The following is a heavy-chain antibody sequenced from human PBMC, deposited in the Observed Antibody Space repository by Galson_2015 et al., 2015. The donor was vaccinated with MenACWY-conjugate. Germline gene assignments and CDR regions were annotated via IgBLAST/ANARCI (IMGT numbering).Heavy chain of an antibody. CDR1: GGSISTYY. D-gene: IGHD1-26*01. V-gene: IGHV4-59*12. J-gene: IGHJ4*02. CDR2: IYYNGNT. CDR3: ARQYSGGFDY. Sequence: SLTCTVSGGSISTYYWSWIRQPPGKGLEWIGYIYYNGNTNSDPSFKSRVTISVDTSKNQFSLQLNSVTPEDTAIYYCARQYSGGFDYWGQGTLVTVSS.